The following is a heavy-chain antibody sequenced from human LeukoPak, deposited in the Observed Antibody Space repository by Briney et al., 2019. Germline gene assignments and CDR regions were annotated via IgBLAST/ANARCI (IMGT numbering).Heavy chain of an antibody. CDR2: IKQDGSEK. J-gene: IGHJ4*02. CDR1: GFTFSSYW. D-gene: IGHD3-22*01. Sequence: RGSLRLSCAASGFTFSSYWMSWVRQAPGKGLEWVAHIKQDGSEKYYVDSVKGRFTISRDNAKNSLYLQMNSLRAEDTAVYYCARDNYDSSTPYYFDYWGQGTLVTVSS. CDR3: ARDNYDSSTPYYFDY. V-gene: IGHV3-7*01.